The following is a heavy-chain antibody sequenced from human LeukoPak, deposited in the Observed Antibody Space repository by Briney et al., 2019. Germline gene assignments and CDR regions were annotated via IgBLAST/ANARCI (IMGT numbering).Heavy chain of an antibody. CDR2: IYYSGST. Sequence: SETLSLTCTVSGGSISSSSYYWGWIRQPPGKGLEWIGSIYYSGSTYYNPSLKSRATISVDTSKNQFSLKLSSVTAADTAVYYCAREDVAGGNFDYWGQGTLVTVSS. CDR1: GGSISSSSYY. V-gene: IGHV4-39*02. J-gene: IGHJ4*02. CDR3: AREDVAGGNFDY. D-gene: IGHD6-19*01.